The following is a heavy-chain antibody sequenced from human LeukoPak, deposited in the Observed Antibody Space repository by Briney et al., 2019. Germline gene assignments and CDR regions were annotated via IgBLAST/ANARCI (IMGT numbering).Heavy chain of an antibody. V-gene: IGHV6-1*01. CDR3: ARSGLYSSGWDYFDF. Sequence: QTLSLTCAISRHSASSKITAWTWIRQSPSRGLEWLGRTYFRSKLYSDYAVYVKGRITLSPDTSKNQFSLQPNSVTPEETGVYYCARSGLYSSGWDYFDFWGQGTLVTVSS. CDR2: TYFRSKLYS. J-gene: IGHJ4*02. CDR1: RHSASSKITA. D-gene: IGHD6-25*01.